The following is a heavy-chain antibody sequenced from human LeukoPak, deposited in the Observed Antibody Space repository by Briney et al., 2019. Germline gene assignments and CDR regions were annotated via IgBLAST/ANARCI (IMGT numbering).Heavy chain of an antibody. D-gene: IGHD5-12*01. CDR2: IYYSGST. J-gene: IGHJ4*02. Sequence: SETLSLTCTVSGGSINSYYWSWIRQPPGKGLEWIGSIYYSGSTYYNPSLKSRVTISVDTSKNQFSLKLSSVTAADTAVYYCAKSPRVGVALRIDYWGQGTLVTVSS. V-gene: IGHV4-59*05. CDR3: AKSPRVGVALRIDY. CDR1: GGSINSYY.